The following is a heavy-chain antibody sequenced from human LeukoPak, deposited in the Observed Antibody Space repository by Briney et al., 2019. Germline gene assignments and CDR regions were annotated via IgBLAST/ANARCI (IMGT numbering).Heavy chain of an antibody. CDR2: ISGSGGST. V-gene: IGHV3-23*01. CDR1: GFSFSNYA. D-gene: IGHD3-22*01. J-gene: IGHJ3*02. Sequence: GGSLRLSCAASGFSFSNYAMSWVRQAPGKGLEWVSVISGSGGSTYYADSVKGRFTISRDNSKNTLYLQLNSLRAEDTAVYYCAKDSITMIWNAFDIWGQGTMVTVSS. CDR3: AKDSITMIWNAFDI.